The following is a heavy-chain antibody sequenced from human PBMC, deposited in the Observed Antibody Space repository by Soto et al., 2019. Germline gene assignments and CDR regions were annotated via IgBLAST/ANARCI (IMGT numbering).Heavy chain of an antibody. J-gene: IGHJ3*02. CDR3: ARTTRIWAFDI. Sequence: PSETLSLTCTVSGDSITSNSYYWSWIRQPPGKGLEWIGYIYYSGSTNYNPSLKSRVTISVDTSKNQFSLKLSSVTAADTAVYYCARTTRIWAFDIWGQGTMVTVSS. CDR2: IYYSGST. V-gene: IGHV4-61*05. D-gene: IGHD4-17*01. CDR1: GDSITSNSYY.